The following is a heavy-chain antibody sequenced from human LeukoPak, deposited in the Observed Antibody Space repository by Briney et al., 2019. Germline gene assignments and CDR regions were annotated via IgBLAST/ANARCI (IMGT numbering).Heavy chain of an antibody. CDR3: ARPSHSGSYYHGFDY. CDR2: IYPGDSDT. CDR1: GYSFINYW. V-gene: IGHV5-51*01. D-gene: IGHD3-10*01. J-gene: IGHJ4*02. Sequence: GESLKISCKGSGYSFINYWIGWVRQMPGKGLEWMGIIYPGDSDTRYSPSFQGQVTISADKSISTAYLQWSSLKASDTAMYYCARPSHSGSYYHGFDYWGQGTLVTAYS.